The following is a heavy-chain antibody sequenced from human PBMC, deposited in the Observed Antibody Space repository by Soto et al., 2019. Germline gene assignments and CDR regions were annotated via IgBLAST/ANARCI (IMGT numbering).Heavy chain of an antibody. D-gene: IGHD3-10*01. CDR3: ARDRGSGSYRVNYYYCMDG. Sequence: QVQLQESGPGLVKPSQTLSLTCPVSGGSISGGGYYWSWLRLHPGKGLEWIGYIYSSGSTYYNPSLKSRVTISVDTSKNQFSRKLSSVTAADTAVYDCARDRGSGSYRVNYYYCMDGWGQGTTVTVSS. J-gene: IGHJ6*02. CDR2: IYSSGST. V-gene: IGHV4-31*03. CDR1: GGSISGGGYY.